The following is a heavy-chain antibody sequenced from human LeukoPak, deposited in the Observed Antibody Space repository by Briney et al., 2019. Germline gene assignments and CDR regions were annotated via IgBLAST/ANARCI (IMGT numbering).Heavy chain of an antibody. Sequence: GESLKISCKGFGYTFTNYWIGWVRQMPGKGLEWMGIVYPGDSDTRYSPSFQRQVTISADTSTSTAYLQWSSLEASDTAMYYCARDFYGSGSAPDYYGMDVWGQGTTVTVSS. D-gene: IGHD3-10*01. J-gene: IGHJ6*01. CDR3: ARDFYGSGSAPDYYGMDV. V-gene: IGHV5-51*01. CDR1: GYTFTNYW. CDR2: VYPGDSDT.